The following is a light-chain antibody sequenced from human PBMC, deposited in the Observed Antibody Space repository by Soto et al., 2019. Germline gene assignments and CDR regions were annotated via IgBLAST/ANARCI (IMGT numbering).Light chain of an antibody. J-gene: IGLJ3*02. CDR3: SSYAGSNNLV. Sequence: QSVLTQPPSASGSPEQSVTISCTGTSSDVGGCNYVSWYQQHPGKAPKLMIYEVSKRPSGVPDRFSGSKSGNTASLTVSGLQAEDEADYYCSSYAGSNNLVFGGGTKLTVL. V-gene: IGLV2-8*01. CDR1: SSDVGGCNY. CDR2: EVS.